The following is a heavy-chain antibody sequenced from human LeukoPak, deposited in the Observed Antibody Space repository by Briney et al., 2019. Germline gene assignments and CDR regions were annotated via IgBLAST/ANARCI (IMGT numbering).Heavy chain of an antibody. J-gene: IGHJ5*02. CDR2: ISAYNGNT. V-gene: IGHV1-18*04. CDR3: ARVYGSSWYSEYDNWFDP. Sequence: ASVKVSCKASGYTFTSYGISWVRQAPGQGLEWMGWISAYNGNTNYAQKLQGRVTMTTDTSTSTAYMELRSLRSDDTAMYYCARVYGSSWYSEYDNWFDPWGQGTLVTVSS. D-gene: IGHD6-13*01. CDR1: GYTFTSYG.